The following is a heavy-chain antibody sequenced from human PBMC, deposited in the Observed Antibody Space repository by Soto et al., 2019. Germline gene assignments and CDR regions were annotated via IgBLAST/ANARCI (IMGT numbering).Heavy chain of an antibody. V-gene: IGHV4-39*01. CDR3: ARRTNGLPIDY. Sequence: QLQLQESGPGLVKPSETLSLTCTVSGASITSSGYYWGWLRQTPGRGLEWIGSIYYSGSTYYNPSLKSRVTIYVDTSKNQFSRKLSSVTAADTAVYYCARRTNGLPIDYWGQGTLVTVSS. CDR2: IYYSGST. D-gene: IGHD1-1*01. J-gene: IGHJ4*02. CDR1: GASITSSGYY.